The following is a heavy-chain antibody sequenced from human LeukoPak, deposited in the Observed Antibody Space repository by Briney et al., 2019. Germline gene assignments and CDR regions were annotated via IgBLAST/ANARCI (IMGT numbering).Heavy chain of an antibody. CDR3: ARVTYTLTGDGLSPIYYFDY. CDR2: INPNSGGT. Sequence: ASVKVSCKASGYTFTGYYMHWVRQAPGQGLEWMGRINPNSGGTNYAQKFQGRVTMTRDTSISTAYMELSRLRSDDTAVYYCARVTYTLTGDGLSPIYYFDYWGQGTLVTVSS. D-gene: IGHD7-27*01. CDR1: GYTFTGYY. J-gene: IGHJ4*02. V-gene: IGHV1-2*06.